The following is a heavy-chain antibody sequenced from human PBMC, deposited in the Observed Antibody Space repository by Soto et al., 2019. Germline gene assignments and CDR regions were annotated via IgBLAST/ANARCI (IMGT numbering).Heavy chain of an antibody. Sequence: GGSLRLSCAASGFTFSSYAMSWVRQAPGKGLEWVSVISGSGGMTYYADSVKGRFTISRDNSKNTLYLQMNSLRAEDTAVYYCLKDLGVTGWVIDYCGQLSLVTVSS. CDR3: LKDLGVTGWVIDY. J-gene: IGHJ4*02. CDR1: GFTFSSYA. V-gene: IGHV3-23*01. CDR2: ISGSGGMT. D-gene: IGHD6-19*01.